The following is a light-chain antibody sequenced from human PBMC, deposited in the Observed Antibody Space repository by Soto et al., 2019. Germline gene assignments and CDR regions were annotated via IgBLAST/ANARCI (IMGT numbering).Light chain of an antibody. CDR1: QSISSS. J-gene: IGKJ3*01. CDR3: QQSYSTPFT. CDR2: AAS. V-gene: IGKV1-39*01. Sequence: DIQMTQSPSSLSASVGDRVTITCRASQSISSSLNWYQQKPGKAPKLLISAASSLQSGVPSRFSGSRSGTDFTLTISSLQPEDFATYDWQQSYSTPFTFGPGTKVDIK.